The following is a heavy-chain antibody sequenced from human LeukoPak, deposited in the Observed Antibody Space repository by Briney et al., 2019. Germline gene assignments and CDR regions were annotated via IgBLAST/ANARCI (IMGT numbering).Heavy chain of an antibody. V-gene: IGHV5-51*01. Sequence: GESLKISCKGSGYMFSNYWIAWVRQMPGKGLEWMGIIFPGDSDARYSPSFQGQVTISADKSISTAYLQRSSLEASDTPMYYCARLGLGPTFYLDYWGQGTLVTVS. CDR3: ARLGLGPTFYLDY. J-gene: IGHJ4*02. CDR1: GYMFSNYW. D-gene: IGHD1-26*01. CDR2: IFPGDSDA.